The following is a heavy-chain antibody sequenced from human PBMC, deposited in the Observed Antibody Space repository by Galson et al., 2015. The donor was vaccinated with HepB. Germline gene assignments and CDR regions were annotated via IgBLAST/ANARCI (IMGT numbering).Heavy chain of an antibody. J-gene: IGHJ4*02. CDR3: ATRDWGLVLGG. CDR2: INNDGGGA. V-gene: IGHV3-23*01. CDR1: GFTFSSHA. D-gene: IGHD2-21*01. Sequence: SLRLSCAASGFTFSSHAMNWVRQAPGKGLEWVSGINNDGGGAKNADSVKGRFSISRYNSRNTLYLQMNTLRVEDTAVYYCATRDWGLVLGGWGQGSLVTVSS.